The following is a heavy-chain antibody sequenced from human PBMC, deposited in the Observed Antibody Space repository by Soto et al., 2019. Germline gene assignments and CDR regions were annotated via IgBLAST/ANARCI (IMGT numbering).Heavy chain of an antibody. CDR3: ARDPIGGGAPYYFDY. CDR2: IYYSGNT. V-gene: IGHV4-31*03. J-gene: IGHJ4*02. CDR1: GGSISSGYY. Sequence: PSETLSLTCTVSGGSISSGYYWSWIRQHPVKGLEWIGYIYYSGNTYYNPSLKSRVSISLDTSKSQFSLKLDSVTAADTAVYYCARDPIGGGAPYYFDYWGQVSLVTVSS. D-gene: IGHD3-16*01.